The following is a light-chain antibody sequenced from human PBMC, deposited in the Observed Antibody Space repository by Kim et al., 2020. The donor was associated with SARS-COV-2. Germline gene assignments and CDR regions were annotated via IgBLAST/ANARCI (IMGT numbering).Light chain of an antibody. CDR1: TGAVTSDYY. J-gene: IGLJ3*02. V-gene: IGLV7-43*01. CDR3: LIYYGGDML. CDR2: STN. Sequence: PGGTVPLTCAFSTGAVTSDYYPNWFQQKPGQAPRTLISSTNKKHPWTPARFSGSLLGGKAALTLSGVQPEDEAEYYCLIYYGGDMLFGGGTKLTVL.